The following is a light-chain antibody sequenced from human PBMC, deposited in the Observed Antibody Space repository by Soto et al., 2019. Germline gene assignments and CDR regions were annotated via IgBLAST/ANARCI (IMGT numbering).Light chain of an antibody. J-gene: IGLJ1*01. CDR1: SSNIGAGYD. Sequence: PSVSGAPGQRVTISCTGSSSNIGAGYDVHWYQQLPGTAPKLLIYGNSNRPSGVPDRFSGSKSGTSASLAITGLQAEDEADYYCQPYDSSLSGWVFGTGTQLTVL. CDR3: QPYDSSLSGWV. V-gene: IGLV1-40*01. CDR2: GNS.